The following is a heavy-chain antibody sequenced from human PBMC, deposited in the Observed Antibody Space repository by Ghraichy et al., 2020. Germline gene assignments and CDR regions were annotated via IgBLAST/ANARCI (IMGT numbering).Heavy chain of an antibody. CDR2: ISSSTRYI. D-gene: IGHD6-19*01. CDR3: SRGGGAGTPVLYHMDV. V-gene: IGHV3-21*01. J-gene: IGHJ6*02. Sequence: GALRLSCVASGLMFSPNTLNWVRQAPGKGLEWVSSISSSTRYIYYADSVKGRFTISRDNAQNSLYLQMNSLRAEDTAVYYCSRGGGAGTPVLYHMDVWGLGTTVTVSS. CDR1: GLMFSPNT.